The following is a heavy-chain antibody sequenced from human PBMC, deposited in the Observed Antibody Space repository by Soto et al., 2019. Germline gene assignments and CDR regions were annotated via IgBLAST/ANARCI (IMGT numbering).Heavy chain of an antibody. J-gene: IGHJ6*02. CDR3: HYGSGSYANYYYYGMDV. CDR1: SASILSSTSY. V-gene: IGHV4-39*01. D-gene: IGHD3-10*01. Sequence: SETLSLTCTVSSASILSSTSYWGWIRQPPGKGLEWIGSIYYSGSTYYNPSLKSRVTISVDTSKNQFSLKLSSVTAADTAVYYCHYGSGSYANYYYYGMDVWGQGTTVT. CDR2: IYYSGST.